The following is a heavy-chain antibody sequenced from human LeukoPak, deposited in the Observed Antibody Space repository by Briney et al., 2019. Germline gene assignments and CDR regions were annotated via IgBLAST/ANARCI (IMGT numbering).Heavy chain of an antibody. CDR3: ARKTDDAFDI. Sequence: GASVKVSCKTSGYISTDFYLHWVRQAPGQGLEWMGWISPTNGATSYARRFQGRVNMARDTSTSTSYMELSSLRSEDTAVYYCARKTDDAFDIWGQGTMVTVSS. J-gene: IGHJ3*02. CDR2: ISPTNGAT. V-gene: IGHV1-2*02. CDR1: GYISTDFY.